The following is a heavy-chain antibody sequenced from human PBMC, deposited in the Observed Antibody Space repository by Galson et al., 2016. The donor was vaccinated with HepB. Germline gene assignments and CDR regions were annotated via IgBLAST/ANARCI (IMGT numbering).Heavy chain of an antibody. Sequence: SLRLSCATSGFIFSNYWMSWVRQPPGKGLEWIGEIYHGGNTNYNPSLKSRVTISVDKSKNQFSLQLSTVTAADTAVYYCARSPRDRGFDYWGQGTLVTVSS. CDR2: IYHGGNT. CDR3: ARSPRDRGFDY. V-gene: IGHV4-4*02. J-gene: IGHJ4*02. D-gene: IGHD1-14*01. CDR1: GFIFSNYW.